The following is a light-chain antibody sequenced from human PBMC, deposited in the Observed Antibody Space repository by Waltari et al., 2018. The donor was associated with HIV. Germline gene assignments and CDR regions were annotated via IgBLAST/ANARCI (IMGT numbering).Light chain of an antibody. CDR3: CSHAGSSIYFV. V-gene: IGLV2-23*02. J-gene: IGLJ1*01. CDR2: EVN. CDR1: SSDVGSYNF. Sequence: QSALTQPASVSGSPGQALTIPCTGTSSDVGSYNFVPWYQQHPGKAPKVMIYEVNQRPSGVSNRFSGSKSGNTASLTISGLQAEDEAEYYCCSHAGSSIYFVFGTGTKVTVL.